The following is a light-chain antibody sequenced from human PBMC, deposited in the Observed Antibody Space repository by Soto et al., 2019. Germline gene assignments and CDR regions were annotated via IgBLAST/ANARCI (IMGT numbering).Light chain of an antibody. J-gene: IGLJ1*01. CDR2: DVS. CDR1: SSDVGGYNY. Sequence: QSALTQPRSVSGSPGQSVTISCTGTSSDVGGYNYVSGYQQHPGKAPKLMIYDVSKRPSGVPDRFSGSKSGHTASLTISGLQAEDEADYYCCSYAGSYTLGVFGTGTKLTVL. CDR3: CSYAGSYTLGV. V-gene: IGLV2-11*01.